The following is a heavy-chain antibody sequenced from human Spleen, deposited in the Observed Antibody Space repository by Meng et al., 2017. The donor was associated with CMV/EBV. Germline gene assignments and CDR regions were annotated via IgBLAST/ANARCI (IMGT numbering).Heavy chain of an antibody. CDR2: ISYDGSNK. CDR3: ARTGGQLWSHPDY. J-gene: IGHJ4*02. V-gene: IGHV3-30*04. Sequence: GESLKISCAASGFTFSTFAMHWVRQAPGKGLEWVAVISYDGSNKYYADSVKGRFTISRDNSKNTLYLQMNSLRPEDTALYYCARTGGQLWSHPDYWGPGTLVTVSS. D-gene: IGHD5-18*01. CDR1: GFTFSTFA.